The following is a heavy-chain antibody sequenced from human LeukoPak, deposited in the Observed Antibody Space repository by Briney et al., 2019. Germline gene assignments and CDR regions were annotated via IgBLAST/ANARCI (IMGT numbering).Heavy chain of an antibody. Sequence: GGSLRLSCAASGFSFSSYGMHWVRQAPGKGLEWVAVIWYDGSTKYYADSVRGRFSVSRDNSKNTLYLQMDSLRAEDTAVCYCARSTTVTLQSLDYWGQGTLVTVSS. CDR1: GFSFSSYG. J-gene: IGHJ4*02. CDR3: ARSTTVTLQSLDY. CDR2: IWYDGSTK. D-gene: IGHD4-17*01. V-gene: IGHV3-33*01.